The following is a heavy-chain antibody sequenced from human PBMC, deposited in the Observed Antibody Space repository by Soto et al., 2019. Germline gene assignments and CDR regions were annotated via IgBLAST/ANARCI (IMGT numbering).Heavy chain of an antibody. D-gene: IGHD5-12*01. V-gene: IGHV1-18*01. CDR2: ISVSTGNR. Sequence: ASVKVSCKASGYTFTSYGISWVRQAPGQGLEWVGWISVSTGNRNYAQKFQDRLTMATDTSTSTAYMELKSLRSDDSAVYYCARDERWIMDYWGQGTPVTVSS. CDR3: ARDERWIMDY. J-gene: IGHJ4*02. CDR1: GYTFTSYG.